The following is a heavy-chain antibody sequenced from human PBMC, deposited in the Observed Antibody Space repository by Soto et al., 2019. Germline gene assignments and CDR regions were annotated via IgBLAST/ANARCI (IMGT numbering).Heavy chain of an antibody. CDR1: GFTFTSSA. Sequence: SVKVSCKASGFTFTSSAMQWVRQARGQRLEWIGRIVVGSGNTNYAQKFRERVTIIRDMSTSTAYMELSSLRSEDTAVYYCAADHCSGGSCYSVSLGYWGQGTLVTVSS. CDR3: AADHCSGGSCYSVSLGY. CDR2: IVVGSGNT. J-gene: IGHJ4*02. D-gene: IGHD2-15*01. V-gene: IGHV1-58*02.